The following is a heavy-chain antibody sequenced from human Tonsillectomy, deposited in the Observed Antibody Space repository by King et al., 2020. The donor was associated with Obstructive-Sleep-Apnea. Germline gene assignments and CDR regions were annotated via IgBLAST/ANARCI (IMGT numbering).Heavy chain of an antibody. V-gene: IGHV4-39*07. CDR3: ARSLRLIAAAAYNRYFDL. CDR2: IYYSGST. CDR1: GGSISSSSYY. Sequence: QLQESGPGLVKPSETLSLTCTVSGGSISSSSYYWGWIRQPPGKGLEWIGSIYYSGSTYYNPPLKSRVTISVDTSKNQFSLKLSSVTAADTAVYYCARSLRLIAAAAYNRYFDLWGRGTLVTVSS. J-gene: IGHJ2*01. D-gene: IGHD6-13*01.